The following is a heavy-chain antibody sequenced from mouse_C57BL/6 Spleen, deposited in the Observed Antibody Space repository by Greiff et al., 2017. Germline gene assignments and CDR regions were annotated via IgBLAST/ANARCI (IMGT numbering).Heavy chain of an antibody. CDR2: INPSSGYT. Sequence: VQLQQSGAELAKPGASVKLSCKASGYTFTSYWMHWVKQRPGQGLEWIGYINPSSGYTKYNQKFKDKATLTADKSSSTAYMQLSSLTYEDSAVYYCARPVPFTTVVATGAMDYWGQGTSVTVSS. J-gene: IGHJ4*01. CDR1: GYTFTSYW. CDR3: ARPVPFTTVVATGAMDY. V-gene: IGHV1-7*01. D-gene: IGHD1-1*01.